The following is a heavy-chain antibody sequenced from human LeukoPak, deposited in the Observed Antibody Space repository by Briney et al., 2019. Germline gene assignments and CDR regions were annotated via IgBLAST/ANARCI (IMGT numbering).Heavy chain of an antibody. CDR3: ARGVYDPTPHYYYYGMDV. Sequence: GRSLRLSCAASGFTFSSYAMHWVRQAPVKGLEWVAVISYDGSNKYYADSVKGRFTISRDNSKNTLYLQMNSLRAEDTAVYYCARGVYDPTPHYYYYGMDVWGQGTTVTVSS. J-gene: IGHJ6*02. D-gene: IGHD6-13*01. V-gene: IGHV3-30-3*01. CDR1: GFTFSSYA. CDR2: ISYDGSNK.